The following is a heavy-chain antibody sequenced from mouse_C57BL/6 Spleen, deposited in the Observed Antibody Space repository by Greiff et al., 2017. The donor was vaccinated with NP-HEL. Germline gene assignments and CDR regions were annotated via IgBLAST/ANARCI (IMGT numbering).Heavy chain of an antibody. CDR3: TKATVVATKCDY. Sequence: VQLQQSGAELVRPGASVKLSCTASGFNIKDYYMHWVKQRPEQGLEWIGRIDPEDGDTEYAPKFQGKATMTADTSSNTAYLQLSSLTSEDTAVYYCTKATVVATKCDYWGQGTTLTVSA. V-gene: IGHV14-1*01. D-gene: IGHD1-1*01. J-gene: IGHJ2*01. CDR1: GFNIKDYY. CDR2: IDPEDGDT.